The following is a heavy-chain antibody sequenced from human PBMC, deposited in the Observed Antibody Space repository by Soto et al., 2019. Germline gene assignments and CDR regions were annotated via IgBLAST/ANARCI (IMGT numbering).Heavy chain of an antibody. CDR3: GRECSGPNCPHGAFDL. CDR2: MNANNGNS. Sequence: QVHLVQSGTEVKKPGASVKVSCKASGYTFATYDINWVRQAPGQGLEWLGWMNANNGNSGSAQKCQGRVTMTRTTSISTAYPEHSSLRSEDTAIYYCGRECSGPNCPHGAFDLWGQGTRVTVSS. D-gene: IGHD2-15*01. J-gene: IGHJ3*01. CDR1: GYTFATYD. V-gene: IGHV1-8*01.